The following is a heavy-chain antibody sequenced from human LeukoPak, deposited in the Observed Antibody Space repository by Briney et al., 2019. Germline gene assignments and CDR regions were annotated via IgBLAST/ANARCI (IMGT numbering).Heavy chain of an antibody. CDR2: IKSKTDGGTT. Sequence: GGSLRLSCAASGFTFSNAWMSWVRQAPGRGLEWVGRIKSKTDGGTTDYAAPVKGRFTISRDDSKNTLYLQMNSLKTEDTAVYYCAKDQDGSGRGDKGTDYWGQGTLVTVSS. CDR1: GFTFSNAW. J-gene: IGHJ4*02. CDR3: AKDQDGSGRGDKGTDY. D-gene: IGHD3-10*01. V-gene: IGHV3-15*01.